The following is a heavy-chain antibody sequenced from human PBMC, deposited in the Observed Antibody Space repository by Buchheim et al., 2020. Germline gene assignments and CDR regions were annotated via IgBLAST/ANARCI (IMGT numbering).Heavy chain of an antibody. CDR2: IWYDGSNK. D-gene: IGHD3-10*01. CDR1: GFPFSSYG. CDR3: ARDGHMVRGVITTNGMDV. J-gene: IGHJ6*02. Sequence: QVQLVESGGGVVQPGRSLRLSCAASGFPFSSYGMHWVRQAPGQGLEWVAVIWYDGSNKYYADSVKGRFTISRDNSKPTLYLLMNSLRAEDTAVYYCARDGHMVRGVITTNGMDVWGQGTT. V-gene: IGHV3-33*01.